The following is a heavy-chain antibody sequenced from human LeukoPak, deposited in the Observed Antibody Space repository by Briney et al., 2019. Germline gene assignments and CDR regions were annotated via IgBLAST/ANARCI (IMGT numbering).Heavy chain of an antibody. D-gene: IGHD3-16*02. CDR3: ARGDYDYVWGSYRDDY. CDR2: ISAYNGNT. Sequence: ASVKVSCKASGYTFTSYGISWVRQAPGQGLEWMGWISAYNGNTNYAQKLQGRVTMTTDTSTSTAYMELRSLRSDDTAVYYCARGDYDYVWGSYRDDYWGQGTLVTVSS. V-gene: IGHV1-18*01. J-gene: IGHJ4*02. CDR1: GYTFTSYG.